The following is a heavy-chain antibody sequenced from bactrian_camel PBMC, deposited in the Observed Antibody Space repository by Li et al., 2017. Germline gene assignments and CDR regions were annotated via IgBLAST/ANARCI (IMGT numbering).Heavy chain of an antibody. CDR2: INSAGGST. Sequence: DVQLVESGGGLVQPGGSLRISCEASGFTVSAYAMSWVRQAPGKGLEWISAINSAGGSTYYADSVKGRFAISRDNAKNTVYLQMNSLKTEDTAVYYCAAREYGLAYNYWGQGTQVTVS. D-gene: IGHD5*01. J-gene: IGHJ4*01. CDR3: AAREYGLAYNY. CDR1: GFTVSAYA. V-gene: IGHV3S40*01.